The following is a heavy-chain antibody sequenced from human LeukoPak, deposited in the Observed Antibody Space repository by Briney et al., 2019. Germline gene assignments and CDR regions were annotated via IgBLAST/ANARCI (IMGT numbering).Heavy chain of an antibody. CDR3: ARENHIVATSPFDY. V-gene: IGHV4-61*08. Sequence: SETLSLTCTVSGGSISSGDYYWSWIRQPPGKGLEWIGYIYYSGSTNYNPSLKSRVTISVDTSKNQFSLKLSSVTAADTAVYYCARENHIVATSPFDYWGQGTLVTVSS. CDR2: IYYSGST. D-gene: IGHD5-12*01. CDR1: GGSISSGDYY. J-gene: IGHJ4*02.